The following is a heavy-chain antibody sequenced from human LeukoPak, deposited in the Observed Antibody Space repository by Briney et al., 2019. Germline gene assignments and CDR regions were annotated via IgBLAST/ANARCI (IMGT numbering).Heavy chain of an antibody. V-gene: IGHV3-53*01. CDR1: GFTVSSNY. CDR3: ARGLSIAAAGRDY. Sequence: GGSLRLSCAASGFTVSSNYMSWVRQAPGKGLEWVSVIYSGGSTYYADSVKGRFTISRDNSKNTLYLQMNSPRAEDTAVYYCARGLSIAAAGRDYWGQGTLVTVSS. CDR2: IYSGGST. D-gene: IGHD6-13*01. J-gene: IGHJ4*02.